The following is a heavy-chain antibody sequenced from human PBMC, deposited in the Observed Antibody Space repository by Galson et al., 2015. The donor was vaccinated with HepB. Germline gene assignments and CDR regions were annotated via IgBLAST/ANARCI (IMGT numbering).Heavy chain of an antibody. V-gene: IGHV1-2*02. Sequence: SVKVSCQASGYIFTGHIIHWVRRAPGQGLEWLGWINPDSGGTKYAQKFQGRVTMTRDTSISTAYMELSSLTSDDTAIYYCARAQAAAANDCWGQGTLVTVS. D-gene: IGHD6-13*01. CDR1: GYIFTGHI. J-gene: IGHJ4*02. CDR2: INPDSGGT. CDR3: ARAQAAAANDC.